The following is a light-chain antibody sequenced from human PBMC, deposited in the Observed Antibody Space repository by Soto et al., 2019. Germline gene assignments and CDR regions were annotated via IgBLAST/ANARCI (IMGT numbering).Light chain of an antibody. CDR1: QSVSSSS. CDR2: DTS. Sequence: EIVLTQSPGTLSLSPGGRATLSCRASQSVSSSSLSWYQQKPGQAPRLLIYDTSSRATDIPDRFSGSGSGTDFTLTISRLEPEDFAVYYCQHYGRSPGLFTFGPGTKVDIK. V-gene: IGKV3-20*01. CDR3: QHYGRSPGLFT. J-gene: IGKJ3*01.